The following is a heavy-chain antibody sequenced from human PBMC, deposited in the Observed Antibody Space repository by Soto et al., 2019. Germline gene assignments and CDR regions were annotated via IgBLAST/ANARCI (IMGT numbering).Heavy chain of an antibody. Sequence: ASVKVSCKASGYTFTSTWMHWVRQAPGQGLEWMGIINPYGGAATYAEKFQGRVTMTRDTSTTTDYMKLSSLRSEDTAMYYCAREHLVSDYYGSGSYINQNRGGYYYYGMDVWGQGSMVTVSS. CDR3: AREHLVSDYYGSGSYINQNRGGYYYYGMDV. V-gene: IGHV1-46*03. D-gene: IGHD3-10*01. CDR2: INPYGGAA. J-gene: IGHJ6*02. CDR1: GYTFTSTW.